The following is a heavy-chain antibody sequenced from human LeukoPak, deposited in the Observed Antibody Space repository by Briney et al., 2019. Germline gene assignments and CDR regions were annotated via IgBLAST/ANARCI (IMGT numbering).Heavy chain of an antibody. Sequence: PSETLSLTCAVYGGSFSGYYWSWIRQPPGKGLEWIGEIKHSGSTNYNPSLKSRVTISVDTSKNQFSLKLSSVTAADTAVYYCARATYCSGDSCYSGIFDYWGQGTLVTVSS. D-gene: IGHD2-15*01. J-gene: IGHJ4*02. CDR2: IKHSGST. CDR1: GGSFSGYY. V-gene: IGHV4-34*01. CDR3: ARATYCSGDSCYSGIFDY.